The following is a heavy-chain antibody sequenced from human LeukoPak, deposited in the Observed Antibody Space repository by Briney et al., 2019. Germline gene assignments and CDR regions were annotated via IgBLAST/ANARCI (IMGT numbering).Heavy chain of an antibody. CDR3: ARFSLGHYDFWSGYPKYYFDY. Sequence: SETLSLTCAVYGGSFSGYYWSWIRQPPGKGLEWIGEINHSGSTNYNPSLKSRVTMSVDTSKNQFSLKLSSVTAADTAVYYCARFSLGHYDFWSGYPKYYFDYWGREPWSPSPQ. CDR1: GGSFSGYY. J-gene: IGHJ4*02. D-gene: IGHD3-3*01. V-gene: IGHV4-34*01. CDR2: INHSGST.